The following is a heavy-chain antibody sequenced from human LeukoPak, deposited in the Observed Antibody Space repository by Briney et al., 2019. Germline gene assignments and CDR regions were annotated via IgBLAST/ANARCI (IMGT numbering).Heavy chain of an antibody. D-gene: IGHD3-3*01. V-gene: IGHV5-51*01. CDR2: IYPGDSDT. CDR1: GYNVTNYW. J-gene: IGHJ4*02. Sequence: GESLKISCQGSGYNVTNYWIAWVRQMPGKGLEWRVIIYPGDSDTRYSPSFQGQVTISADKSISTAYLQWRSLKASDTAMYFCARCVDFYNCWGGYYPSPLFDFWGQGTLVTVSS. CDR3: ARCVDFYNCWGGYYPSPLFDF.